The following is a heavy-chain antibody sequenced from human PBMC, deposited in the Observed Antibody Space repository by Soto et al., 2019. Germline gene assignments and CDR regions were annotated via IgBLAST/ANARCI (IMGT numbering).Heavy chain of an antibody. Sequence: QITLKESGPTLVKPTQTLTLTCTFSGFSLSTNGVGVGWIRQPPGKALEWLALIYWDDDKRYSPSLKSRLTXTXXTSNHRVVLTMTNMDPVDTATYYCAHSPRITMYDYWGQGTLVTVSS. CDR2: IYWDDDK. CDR3: AHSPRITMYDY. CDR1: GFSLSTNGVG. J-gene: IGHJ4*02. V-gene: IGHV2-5*02. D-gene: IGHD3-10*02.